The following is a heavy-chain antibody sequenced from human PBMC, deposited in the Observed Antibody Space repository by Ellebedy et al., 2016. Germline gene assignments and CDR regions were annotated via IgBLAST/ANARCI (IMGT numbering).Heavy chain of an antibody. CDR2: ISYDGSNK. CDR1: GFTFSSYA. D-gene: IGHD1-26*01. V-gene: IGHV3-30-3*01. Sequence: GESLKISXAASGFTFSSYAMHWVRQAPGKGLEWVAVISYDGSNKYYADSVKGRFTISRDNSKNTLYLQMNSLRAEDTAVYYCAKLGGYWGQGTLVTVSS. J-gene: IGHJ4*02. CDR3: AKLGGY.